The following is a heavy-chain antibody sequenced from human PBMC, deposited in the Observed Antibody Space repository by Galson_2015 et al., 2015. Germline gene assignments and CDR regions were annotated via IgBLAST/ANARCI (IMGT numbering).Heavy chain of an antibody. V-gene: IGHV6-1*01. CDR3: ARGAGYTSRGNWFDP. CDR1: GDSVSSNSAA. J-gene: IGHJ5*02. Sequence: CAISGDSVSSNSAAWTWIRLSPSRGLEWLGRTYYRSKWYNDYAVSVKSRITINPDTSKNQFSLQLNSVTPEDTAVYYCARGAGYTSRGNWFDPWGQGTLVTVSS. D-gene: IGHD6-13*01. CDR2: TYYRSKWYN.